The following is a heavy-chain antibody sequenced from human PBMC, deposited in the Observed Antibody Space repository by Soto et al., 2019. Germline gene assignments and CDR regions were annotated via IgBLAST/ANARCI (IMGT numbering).Heavy chain of an antibody. CDR1: GFTFSSYA. Sequence: PGGSLRLSCAASGFTFSSYAMHWVRQAPGKGLEWVAVISYDGSNKYYADSVKGRFTISRDNSKNTLYLQMNSLRAEDTAVYYCAREGGFRGGYYYYGMDVWGQGTTVTVSS. CDR3: AREGGFRGGYYYYGMDV. D-gene: IGHD3-16*01. CDR2: ISYDGSNK. J-gene: IGHJ6*02. V-gene: IGHV3-30-3*01.